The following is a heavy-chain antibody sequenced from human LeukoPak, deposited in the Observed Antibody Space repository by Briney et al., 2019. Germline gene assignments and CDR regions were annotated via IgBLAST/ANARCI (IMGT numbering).Heavy chain of an antibody. D-gene: IGHD3-22*01. V-gene: IGHV1-69*06. Sequence: SVKVSCKASGGTFSSYAISWVRQAPGQGLEWMGGIIPIFGTANYAQKFQGRVTITADKSTSTAYMELSSLRSEDTAVYYCARGGYYDSSGYKYYFDYWGQGTLVTVSS. CDR3: ARGGYYDSSGYKYYFDY. J-gene: IGHJ4*02. CDR2: IIPIFGTA. CDR1: GGTFSSYA.